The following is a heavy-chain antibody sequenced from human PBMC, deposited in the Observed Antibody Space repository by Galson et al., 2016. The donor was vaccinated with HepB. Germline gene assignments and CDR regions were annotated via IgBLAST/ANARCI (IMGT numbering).Heavy chain of an antibody. CDR1: GDSVSSNSAT. J-gene: IGHJ5*02. CDR2: TYYRSKWYN. CDR3: ARRTVVPTAGNWFDP. Sequence: CAISGDSVSSNSATWSWIRQSPSRGLEWLGRTYYRSKWYNDYALSVKSRITINPDTSKNQFSLNLGSVTAADTAVYYCARRTVVPTAGNWFDPWGQGTLVTVSS. D-gene: IGHD2-2*01. V-gene: IGHV6-1*01.